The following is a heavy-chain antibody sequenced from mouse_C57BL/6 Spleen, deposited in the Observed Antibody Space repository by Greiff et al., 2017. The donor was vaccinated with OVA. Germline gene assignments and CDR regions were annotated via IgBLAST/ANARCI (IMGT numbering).Heavy chain of an antibody. D-gene: IGHD1-1*01. V-gene: IGHV1-85*01. CDR2: IYPRDGST. CDR1: GYTFTSYD. CDR3: ARNYYGSSFPYAMDY. Sequence: QVQLQQSGPELVKPGASVKLSCKASGYTFTSYDINWVKQRPGQGLEWIGCIYPRDGSTTSNEKFKGKATLTVDTSSSTAYMELHSLTSEDSAVYFCARNYYGSSFPYAMDYWGQGTSVTVSS. J-gene: IGHJ4*01.